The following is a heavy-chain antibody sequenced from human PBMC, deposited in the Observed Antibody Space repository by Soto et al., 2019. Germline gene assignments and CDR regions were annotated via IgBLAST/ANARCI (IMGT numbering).Heavy chain of an antibody. J-gene: IGHJ4*02. V-gene: IGHV3-21*01. CDR2: ISSDSYYI. Sequence: EVQLVESGGGLVKPGGSLRLSCADSGFTFSFSSMNWVRQAPGKGLEWVSSISSDSYYIYYADSVKGRFTVSRDNANNALYLQMNSLRAEDTAVYYCARDGSGWSRDCWGQGTLVTVSS. D-gene: IGHD6-19*01. CDR3: ARDGSGWSRDC. CDR1: GFTFSFSS.